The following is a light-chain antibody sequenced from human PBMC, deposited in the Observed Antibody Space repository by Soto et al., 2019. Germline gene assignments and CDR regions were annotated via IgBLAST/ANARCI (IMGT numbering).Light chain of an antibody. J-gene: IGKJ2*01. Sequence: EMVLTQSPGTLSLSPGERATLSCRASQSVSSSYLAWYQQKPVQAHRLLIDGAYSRATGIPDRFSGSGSGTDFTLTISRLEPEDFAVYYCQQYGSSPPYNFGQGTKLEIK. CDR1: QSVSSSY. V-gene: IGKV3-20*01. CDR3: QQYGSSPPYN. CDR2: GAY.